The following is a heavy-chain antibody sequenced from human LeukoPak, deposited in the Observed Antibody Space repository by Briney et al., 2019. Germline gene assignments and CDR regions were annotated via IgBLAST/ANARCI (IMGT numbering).Heavy chain of an antibody. J-gene: IGHJ3*02. CDR2: IYYSGST. D-gene: IGHD6-19*01. CDR3: ARGLPGYNGGDDAFDI. V-gene: IGHV4-59*01. Sequence: SETLSLTCTVSGGSITGYYWTWIRQPPGKDLEYIGYIYYSGSTNYNPSLKSRVTISVDTSKNQLSLKLSSVTAADTAVYYCARGLPGYNGGDDAFDIRGQGTVVIVS. CDR1: GGSITGYY.